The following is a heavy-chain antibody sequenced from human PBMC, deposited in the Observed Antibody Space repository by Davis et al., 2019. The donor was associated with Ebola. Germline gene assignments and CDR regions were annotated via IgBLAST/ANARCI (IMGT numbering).Heavy chain of an antibody. J-gene: IGHJ4*02. V-gene: IGHV3-23*01. CDR2: VSGSGTTT. CDR1: GFTFRTYA. CDR3: AKASWGPAARPLLDS. Sequence: GESLKISCAASGFTFRTYAMNWVRQAPGKGLEWVSAVSGSGTTTSYADPVKGRFTISRDNSNNTLFLQMNSLRVEDTARYYCAKASWGPAARPLLDSWGQGTLVTVSS. D-gene: IGHD2-2*02.